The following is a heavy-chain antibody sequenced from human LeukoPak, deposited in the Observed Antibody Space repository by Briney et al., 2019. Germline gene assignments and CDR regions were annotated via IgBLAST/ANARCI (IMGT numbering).Heavy chain of an antibody. CDR1: GFTFSGSA. CDR3: TSITMVRGVIRAIDY. CDR2: IRSKANSYAT. Sequence: PGGSLRLSCAASGFTFSGSAMHWVRQASGKGLEWVGRIRSKANSYATAYAASVKGRFAISRDDSKNTAYLQMNSLKTEDTAVYYCTSITMVRGVIRAIDYWGQGTLVTVSS. J-gene: IGHJ4*02. D-gene: IGHD3-10*01. V-gene: IGHV3-73*01.